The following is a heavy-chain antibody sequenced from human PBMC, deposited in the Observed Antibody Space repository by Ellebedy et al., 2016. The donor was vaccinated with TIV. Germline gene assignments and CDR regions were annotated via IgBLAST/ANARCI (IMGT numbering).Heavy chain of an antibody. V-gene: IGHV3-48*04. CDR3: ARLVFGSETYHVVPALPNDY. J-gene: IGHJ4*02. Sequence: GESLKISCAASGFTFSLYSMTWVRQAPGKGLEWISYISGGGGTIYYADSVKGRFTISRDNAKNSLYLQMTSLRAEDTALYYCARLVFGSETYHVVPALPNDYWGQGTLVTVSS. CDR1: GFTFSLYS. D-gene: IGHD3-10*01. CDR2: ISGGGGTI.